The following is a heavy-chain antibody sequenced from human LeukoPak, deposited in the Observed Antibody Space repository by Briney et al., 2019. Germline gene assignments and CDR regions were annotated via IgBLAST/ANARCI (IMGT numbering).Heavy chain of an antibody. CDR1: GFTFSSYG. D-gene: IGHD6-13*01. Sequence: PGGSLRLSCAASGFTFSSYGMHWVRQAPGKGLEWGAVISSDGSNKYYEDSVKGRFTISRDNSKNTLYLQMNSLRAEDTAVYYCAKEGSSSWYYFDYWGQGTLVTVSS. V-gene: IGHV3-30*18. CDR3: AKEGSSSWYYFDY. CDR2: ISSDGSNK. J-gene: IGHJ4*02.